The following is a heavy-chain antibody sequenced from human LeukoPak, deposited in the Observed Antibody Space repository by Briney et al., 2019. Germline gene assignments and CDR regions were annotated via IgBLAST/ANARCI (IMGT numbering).Heavy chain of an antibody. CDR1: GYSFTSYW. CDR2: IFPGDCAT. V-gene: IGHV5-51*01. D-gene: IGHD4-11*01. Sequence: RGASLKISCKGSGYSFTSYWIGWVRKMPGKGLEWMEIIFPGDCATRYSPSFQGQVTISADKSISTAYLQWSSLRASDTAMYYCARTSNLDYWGQGTLVTVSS. CDR3: ARTSNLDY. J-gene: IGHJ4*02.